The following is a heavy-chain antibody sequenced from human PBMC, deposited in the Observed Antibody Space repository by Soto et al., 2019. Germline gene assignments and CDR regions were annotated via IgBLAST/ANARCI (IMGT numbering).Heavy chain of an antibody. D-gene: IGHD2-2*01. CDR1: GFTFRNYA. CDR3: AKDHSSTNCYAFDY. V-gene: IGHV3-23*01. J-gene: IGHJ4*02. Sequence: EVQLLESGGGLVQPGGSLRLSCAASGFTFRNYAMSWARQAPGKGLEWVSATSGSGGTTHYPDSVKGRFTISRDNSKNSLCLQVKSVRVEDTSLYYCAKDHSSTNCYAFDYWGQGSLVTVSS. CDR2: TSGSGGTT.